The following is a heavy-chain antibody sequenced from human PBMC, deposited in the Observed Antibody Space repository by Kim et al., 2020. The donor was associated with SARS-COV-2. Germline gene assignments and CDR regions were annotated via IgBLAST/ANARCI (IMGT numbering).Heavy chain of an antibody. V-gene: IGHV3-21*04. D-gene: IGHD3-22*01. Sequence: GGSLRLSCAASGFTFSSYSMNWVRQAPGKGLEWVSSISSSSSYIYYADSVKGRFTISRDNAKNSLYLQMNSLRAEDTAVYYCARDENYYDSSGVADYWGQGTLVTVSS. J-gene: IGHJ4*02. CDR2: ISSSSSYI. CDR3: ARDENYYDSSGVADY. CDR1: GFTFSSYS.